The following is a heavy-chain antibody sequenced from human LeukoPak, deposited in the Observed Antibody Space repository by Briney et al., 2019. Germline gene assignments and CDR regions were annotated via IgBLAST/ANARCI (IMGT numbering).Heavy chain of an antibody. J-gene: IGHJ3*02. V-gene: IGHV3-33*01. CDR1: GFTFSSYG. Sequence: GRSLRLSCAASGFTFSSYGMHSVRQAPGKGLEWVAVIWYDGSNKYYADSVKGRFTISRDNSKNTLYLQMNSLRAEDTAVYYCTRDNHQWRRFVFDAFDIWGQGTMVTVSS. CDR2: IWYDGSNK. CDR3: TRDNHQWRRFVFDAFDI. D-gene: IGHD5-12*01.